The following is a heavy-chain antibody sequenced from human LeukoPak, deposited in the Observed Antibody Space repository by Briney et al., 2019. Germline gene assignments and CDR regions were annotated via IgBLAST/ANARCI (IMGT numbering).Heavy chain of an antibody. V-gene: IGHV3-21*01. J-gene: IGHJ4*02. D-gene: IGHD3-10*01. CDR2: ISSSSSYL. CDR3: ASGVVFPHY. CDR1: GFTFTIYS. Sequence: GGSLRLSCAASGFTFTIYSMNWVRQAPGKGLEWVSSISSSSSYLYYADSVKGRFTISRDNSKNTLYLQMNSLRAEDTAVYYCASGVVFPHYWGQGTLVTVSS.